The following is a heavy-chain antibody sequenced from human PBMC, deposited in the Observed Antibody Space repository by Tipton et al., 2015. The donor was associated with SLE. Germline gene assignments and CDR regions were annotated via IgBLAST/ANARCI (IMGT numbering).Heavy chain of an antibody. CDR3: AREECSGGGILDY. CDR1: GYAISSGYH. J-gene: IGHJ4*02. D-gene: IGHD2-15*01. V-gene: IGHV4-38-2*02. CDR2: VHHSGST. Sequence: GLVKPSETLSLSCTVSGYAISSGYHWGWIRQSPGKGLEWIGSVHHSGSTYYNPSLKSRVAISVDKSKNQFSLRLNSVTAADTAIYYCAREECSGGGILDYWGQGILVSVSS.